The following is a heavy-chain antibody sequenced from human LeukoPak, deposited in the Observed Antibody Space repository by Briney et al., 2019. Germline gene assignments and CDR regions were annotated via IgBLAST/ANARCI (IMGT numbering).Heavy chain of an antibody. V-gene: IGHV4-31*03. CDR3: ASYREIVLMVYAPRGFDP. CDR2: IYYSGST. Sequence: KPSETLSLTCTVSGGSISSGGYYWSWIRQHPGKGLEWIGYIYYSGSTYYNPSLKSRVTISVDTSKNQFSLKLSSVTAADTAVYYCASYREIVLMVYAPRGFDPWGQGTLVTVSS. J-gene: IGHJ5*02. D-gene: IGHD2-8*01. CDR1: GGSISSGGYY.